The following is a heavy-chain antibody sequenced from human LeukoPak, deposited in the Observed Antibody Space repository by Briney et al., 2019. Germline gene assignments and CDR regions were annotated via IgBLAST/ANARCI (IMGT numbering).Heavy chain of an antibody. D-gene: IGHD3-10*02. V-gene: IGHV3-48*04. CDR3: AELGITMIGGV. J-gene: IGHJ6*04. CDR1: GFTFSSSW. CDR2: ISSSGSTI. Sequence: GGSLRLSCAASGFTFSSSWMSWVRQAPGKGLEWVSYISSSGSTIYYADSVKGRFTISRDNAKNSLYLQMNSLRAEDTAVYYCAELGITMIGGVWGKGTTVTISS.